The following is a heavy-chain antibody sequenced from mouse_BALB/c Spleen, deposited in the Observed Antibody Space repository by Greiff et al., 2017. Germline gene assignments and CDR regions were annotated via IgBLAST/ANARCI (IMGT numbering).Heavy chain of an antibody. D-gene: IGHD1-1*01. Sequence: EVKLMESGPGLVKPSQSLSLTCSVTGYSITSGYYWNWIRQFPGNKLEWMGYISYDGSNNYNPSLKNRISITRDTSKNQFFLKLNSVTTEDTATYDCARPGSSYYWYFDVWGAGTTVTVSS. CDR1: GYSITSGYY. CDR3: ARPGSSYYWYFDV. J-gene: IGHJ1*01. CDR2: ISYDGSN. V-gene: IGHV3-6*02.